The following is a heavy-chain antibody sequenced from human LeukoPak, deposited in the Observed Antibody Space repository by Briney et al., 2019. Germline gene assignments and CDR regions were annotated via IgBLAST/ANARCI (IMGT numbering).Heavy chain of an antibody. CDR2: INHSGST. J-gene: IGHJ4*02. D-gene: IGHD6-19*01. V-gene: IGHV4-34*01. CDR1: GGSFSGYY. Sequence: PSETLSLTCAVYGGSFSGYYWSWIRQPPGKGLEWIGEINHSGSTNYNPSLKSRVTISVDTSKNQFSLKLSSVTAADTAVYYCARGPGQWLVPLDYWGQGTLVTVSS. CDR3: ARGPGQWLVPLDY.